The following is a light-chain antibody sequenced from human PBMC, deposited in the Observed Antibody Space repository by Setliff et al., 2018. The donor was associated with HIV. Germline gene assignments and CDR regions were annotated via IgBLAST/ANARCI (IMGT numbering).Light chain of an antibody. CDR1: TLGDRY. V-gene: IGLV3-1*01. J-gene: IGLJ1*01. Sequence: SYELTQPPSVSVSPGQTARITCSGDTLGDRYASWYQQKPGQAPLLVIYNDSDRPSGIPERLSGSNSGNTATLTISRVDAGDEADYYCQVWDSSRDHYVFGTGTKVTVL. CDR3: QVWDSSRDHYV. CDR2: NDS.